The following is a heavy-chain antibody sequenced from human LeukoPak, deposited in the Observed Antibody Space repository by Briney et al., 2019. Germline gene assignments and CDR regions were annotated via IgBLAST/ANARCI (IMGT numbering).Heavy chain of an antibody. CDR3: ARDTAGRNEYYFDY. Sequence: GGSLRLSCAASGFTFGSYAMSWVRQAPGKGLERVSFISPNADRTSKADSVEGRFTISRDNSKNTLYLQMNSLRAEDTAVYYCARDTAGRNEYYFDYWGQGTLVTVSS. CDR1: GFTFGSYA. CDR2: ISPNADRT. V-gene: IGHV3-23*01. J-gene: IGHJ4*02. D-gene: IGHD5-18*01.